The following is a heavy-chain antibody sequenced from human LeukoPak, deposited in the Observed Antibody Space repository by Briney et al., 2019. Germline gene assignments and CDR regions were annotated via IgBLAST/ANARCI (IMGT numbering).Heavy chain of an antibody. CDR2: IDPSDSYT. CDR3: ALHYYDSRGSTHRFDH. Sequence: GESLRISCKGSGYRFTGYWISWVRQMPGRGLEWMGMIDPSDSYTNYSPSFQGHVTISADKSISTAHLQWASLKASDSAMYYCALHYYDSRGSTHRFDHWGQGTLGTVSS. D-gene: IGHD3-22*01. CDR1: GYRFTGYW. V-gene: IGHV5-10-1*01. J-gene: IGHJ4*02.